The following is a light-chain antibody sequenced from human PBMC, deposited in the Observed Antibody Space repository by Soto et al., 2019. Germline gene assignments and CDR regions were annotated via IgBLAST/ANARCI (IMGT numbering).Light chain of an antibody. Sequence: DIQMTQSPSTLSASVGDRVPITCRARQSISSWLAWYPQKPGKAPQLLIYNASSLESGVTSRFSGSGSGTDFTLTISSLQPEDVATYYCQKYNSAPRTFGQGTKWIS. CDR1: QSISSW. J-gene: IGKJ1*01. CDR3: QKYNSAPRT. CDR2: NAS. V-gene: IGKV1-5*03.